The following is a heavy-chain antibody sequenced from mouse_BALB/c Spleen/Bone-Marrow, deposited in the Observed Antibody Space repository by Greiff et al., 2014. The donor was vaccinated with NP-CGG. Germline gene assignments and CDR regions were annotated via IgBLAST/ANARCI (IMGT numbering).Heavy chain of an antibody. CDR3: AREARTGACFPN. V-gene: IGHV1-4*02. Sequence: VKLVESGAELARPGASVKMSCKASGYTLTSYTIQWVKRRPGQGLEWVGYIVPSSGYTDYNQKFKDKTTLTADKSSSTAYMQLSSLTSADSAVYYCAREARTGACFPNWGQGTLVTVSA. CDR1: GYTLTSYT. CDR2: IVPSSGYT. J-gene: IGHJ3*01. D-gene: IGHD4-1*01.